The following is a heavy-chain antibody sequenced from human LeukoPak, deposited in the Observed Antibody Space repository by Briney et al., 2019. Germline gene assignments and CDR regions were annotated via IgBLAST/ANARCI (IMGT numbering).Heavy chain of an antibody. D-gene: IGHD3-10*01. Sequence: SETLSLTCTVSGGSISSYYWSWIRQPPGKGLEWIGYIYYSGSTNYNPSLKSRVTISVDTSKNQFSLKLSSVTAADTAVYYCARVWYYGSGSHNLFDPWGQGTLVTVSS. V-gene: IGHV4-59*01. CDR2: IYYSGST. J-gene: IGHJ5*02. CDR1: GGSISSYY. CDR3: ARVWYYGSGSHNLFDP.